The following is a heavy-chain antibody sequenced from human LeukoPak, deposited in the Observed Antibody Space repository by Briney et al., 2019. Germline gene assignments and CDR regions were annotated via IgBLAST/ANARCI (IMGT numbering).Heavy chain of an antibody. CDR2: ISSSSSTI. D-gene: IGHD3-10*01. V-gene: IGHV3-48*04. CDR1: RFTFSSYT. CDR3: ASHKLWFGESPFDY. Sequence: TGGSLRLSCSASRFTFSSYTMNWVRQAPGKGLEWVSYISSSSSTIYYADSVKGRFTISRDNAKNSLYLQMNSLRAEDTAVYYCASHKLWFGESPFDYWGQGTLVTVSS. J-gene: IGHJ4*02.